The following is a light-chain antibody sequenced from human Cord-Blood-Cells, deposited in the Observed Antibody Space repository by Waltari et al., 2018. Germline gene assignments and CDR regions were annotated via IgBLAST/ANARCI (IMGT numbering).Light chain of an antibody. Sequence: EIVMTQSPATLSVSPGERATLSCRASQSISSNLAWYQQKPGQAPRLLIYGVPTRATDIPARFSGSGSGTQVTLTISSMQSEDFAVYYCQQYNNWPPSFTFGPGTKVEIK. CDR3: QQYNNWPPSFT. CDR2: GVP. J-gene: IGKJ3*01. CDR1: QSISSN. V-gene: IGKV3-15*01.